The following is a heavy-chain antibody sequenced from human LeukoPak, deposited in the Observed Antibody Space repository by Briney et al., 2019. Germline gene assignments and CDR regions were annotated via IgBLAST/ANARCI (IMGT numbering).Heavy chain of an antibody. V-gene: IGHV4-59*01. D-gene: IGHD2-2*01. CDR1: GGSISSYY. J-gene: IGHJ4*02. CDR2: IYYSGST. CDR3: ARWGPYCSSTSCYEQGGYYFDY. Sequence: SETLPLTCTVSGGSISSYYWSWIRQPPGKGLEWIGYIYYSGSTNYNPSLKSRVTISVDTSKNQFSLKLSSVTAADTAVYYCARWGPYCSSTSCYEQGGYYFDYWGQGTLVTVSS.